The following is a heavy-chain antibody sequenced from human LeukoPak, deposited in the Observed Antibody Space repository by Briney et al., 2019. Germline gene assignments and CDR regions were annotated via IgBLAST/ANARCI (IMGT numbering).Heavy chain of an antibody. Sequence: GGSLRLSCAASGFTFSSYSMNWVRQAPGKGLEWVSYISSSSSAIYYADSVKGRFTISRDNAKNSLYLQMNSLRAEDTAVYYCARDGVTMVRGVDYWGQGTLVTVSS. J-gene: IGHJ4*02. CDR3: ARDGVTMVRGVDY. V-gene: IGHV3-48*04. CDR2: ISSSSSAI. CDR1: GFTFSSYS. D-gene: IGHD3-10*01.